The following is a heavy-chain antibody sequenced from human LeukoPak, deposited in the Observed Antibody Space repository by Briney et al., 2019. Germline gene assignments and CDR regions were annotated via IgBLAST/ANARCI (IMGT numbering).Heavy chain of an antibody. D-gene: IGHD5-12*01. CDR1: GFTFSSYE. V-gene: IGHV3-48*03. CDR2: IGSSGTTI. CDR3: AKVATEGYYFDY. Sequence: PGGSLRLSCAASGFTFSSYEMNWVRQAPGKGLEWISYIGSSGTTIYYADSVKGRFTISRDNAKSSLYLQMNSLRAEDTAVYYCAKVATEGYYFDYWGQGTLVTVSS. J-gene: IGHJ4*02.